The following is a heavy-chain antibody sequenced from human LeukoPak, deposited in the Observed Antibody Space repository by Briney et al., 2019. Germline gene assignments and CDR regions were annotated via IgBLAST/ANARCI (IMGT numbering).Heavy chain of an antibody. D-gene: IGHD3-16*01. CDR2: ISAYNGNT. J-gene: IGHJ4*02. CDR3: ASRGGGVAGVYDY. V-gene: IGHV1-18*01. CDR1: GYTFTNYG. Sequence: ASVKVSCKASGYTFTNYGISWVRQAPGQGLEWMGWISAYNGNTNYAQKFQGRVTINRNTSISTAYMELSSLRAEDTPVYYCASRGGGVAGVYDYWGQGTLVTVSS.